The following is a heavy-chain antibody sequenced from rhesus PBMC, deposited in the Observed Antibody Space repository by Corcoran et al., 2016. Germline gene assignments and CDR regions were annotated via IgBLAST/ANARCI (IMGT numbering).Heavy chain of an antibody. Sequence: QVQLQESGPGVVKPSETLSLTCAVSGYSISSGYDWSWIRQPPGKGLEWIGYIYGSSGSTNYNPSLKNRVTILQDTSKNQFSLKLSSVTVADTAVYYCARETLYGTSYLFDYWGQGVLVTVSS. J-gene: IGHJ4*01. CDR3: ARETLYGTSYLFDY. V-gene: IGHV4-76*01. CDR2: IYGSSGST. CDR1: GYSISSGYD. D-gene: IGHD4-29*01.